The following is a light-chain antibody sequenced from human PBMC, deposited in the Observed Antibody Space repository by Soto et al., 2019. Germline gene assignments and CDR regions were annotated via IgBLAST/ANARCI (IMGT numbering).Light chain of an antibody. CDR2: KAS. CDR1: QSISSW. CDR3: QQYHSFPLT. J-gene: IGKJ4*01. V-gene: IGKV1-5*03. Sequence: DFQMTQSPSTLSASVGDRVTITCRASQSISSWLAWYQQKPGKAPKLLIYKASSLQSGVPSRFSGSGSGTEFTLTISGLQPDDFATYYYQQYHSFPLTFGGGTKVEIK.